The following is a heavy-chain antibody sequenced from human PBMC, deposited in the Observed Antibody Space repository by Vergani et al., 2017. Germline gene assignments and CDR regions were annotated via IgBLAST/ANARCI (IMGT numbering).Heavy chain of an antibody. J-gene: IGHJ5*02. CDR3: ARRSSSYYFDI. V-gene: IGHV3-9*01. Sequence: EVQLVESGGGLVQPGRSLRLSCAASGFTFDDYAMHWVRQAPGKGLEWVSGISWNSGSIGYADSVKGRFTISRDNAKNSLYLQMNSLRAEDTALYYCARRSSSYYFDIWGQGVLITVSS. CDR1: GFTFDDYA. CDR2: ISWNSGSI. D-gene: IGHD3-22*01.